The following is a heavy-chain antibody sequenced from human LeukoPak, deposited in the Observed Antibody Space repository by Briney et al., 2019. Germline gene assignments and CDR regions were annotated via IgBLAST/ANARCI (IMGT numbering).Heavy chain of an antibody. CDR2: IYDSGST. Sequence: SETLSLTCTVSGGSISGYYWSWIRQPPGKGLEWIGYIYDSGSTNNNPSLKSRVTISVDTSKNQFSLKLSSVTAADMAVYYCARDLLSSSWVYFQHWGQGTLVTVSS. CDR3: ARDLLSSSWVYFQH. V-gene: IGHV4-59*01. J-gene: IGHJ1*01. D-gene: IGHD6-13*01. CDR1: GGSISGYY.